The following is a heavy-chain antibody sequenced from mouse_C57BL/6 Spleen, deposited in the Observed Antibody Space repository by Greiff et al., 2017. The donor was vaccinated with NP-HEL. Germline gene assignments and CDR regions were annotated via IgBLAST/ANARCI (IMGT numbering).Heavy chain of an antibody. CDR3: ARSEWDVDY. D-gene: IGHD4-1*01. CDR2: IYPGDGDT. V-gene: IGHV1-82*01. CDR1: GYAFSSSW. Sequence: QVQLQQSGPELVKPGASVKISCKASGYAFSSSWMNWVKQRPGKGLEWIGRIYPGDGDTNYNGKFKGKATLTADTSSSTAYMQLSSLTSEDSAVYFCARSEWDVDYWGQGTTLTVSS. J-gene: IGHJ2*01.